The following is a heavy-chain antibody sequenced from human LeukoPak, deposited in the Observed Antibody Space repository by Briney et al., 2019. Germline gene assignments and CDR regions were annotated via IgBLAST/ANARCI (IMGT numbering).Heavy chain of an antibody. V-gene: IGHV7-4-1*02. J-gene: IGHJ5*02. Sequence: ASVKVSCKASGYTFTSYAMNWVRQAPGQGLEWMGWINTNTGNPTYAQGFTGRFVFSLDTSVSTAYLQINSLKAEDTAVYYCARTDSSCGSASCYFWLDPWGQGTLVTVSS. CDR3: ARTDSSCGSASCYFWLDP. CDR1: GYTFTSYA. D-gene: IGHD2-2*01. CDR2: INTNTGNP.